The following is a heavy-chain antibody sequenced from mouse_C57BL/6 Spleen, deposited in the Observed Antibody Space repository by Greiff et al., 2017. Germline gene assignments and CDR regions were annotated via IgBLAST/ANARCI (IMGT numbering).Heavy chain of an antibody. CDR1: GYTFTSYW. J-gene: IGHJ3*01. CDR3: ATGVAY. V-gene: IGHV1-50*01. CDR2: IDPSDSYT. Sequence: QVQLLQPGAELVKPGASVKLSCKASGYTFTSYWMQWVKQRPGQGLEWIGEIDPSDSYTNYNQKFKGKATLTVDTSSSTTYMQLSSLTSEDAAVYYCATGVAYWGQGTLVTVSA.